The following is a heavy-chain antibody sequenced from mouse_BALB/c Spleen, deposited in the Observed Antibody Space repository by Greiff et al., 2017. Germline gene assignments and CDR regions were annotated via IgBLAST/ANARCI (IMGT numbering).Heavy chain of an antibody. J-gene: IGHJ4*01. V-gene: IGHV5-6*01. CDR1: GFTFSSFG. CDR3: ARQGYYGNYYAMDY. CDR2: ISSGGSYT. D-gene: IGHD2-1*01. Sequence: EVQLVESGGDLVKPGGSLKLSCAASGFTFSSFGMSWVRQTPDKRLEWVATISSGGSYTYYPDSVKGRFTISRDNAKNTLYLQMSSLKSDDTAMYYCARQGYYGNYYAMDYWGQGTSVTVSS.